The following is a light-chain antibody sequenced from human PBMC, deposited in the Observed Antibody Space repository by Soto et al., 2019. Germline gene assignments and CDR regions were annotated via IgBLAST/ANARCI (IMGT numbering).Light chain of an antibody. V-gene: IGKV1-5*03. CDR3: QKYKAPPQT. Sequence: DMTATPARATRDACVGDRVAMHGGASQRISSWLAWYQQKPVKAPKLLIYKASSLESGVPSRFSGRKSGTEFTLTISNLQPEDVATYYCQKYKAPPQTFGGGTKVDIK. CDR1: QRISSW. CDR2: KAS. J-gene: IGKJ4*01.